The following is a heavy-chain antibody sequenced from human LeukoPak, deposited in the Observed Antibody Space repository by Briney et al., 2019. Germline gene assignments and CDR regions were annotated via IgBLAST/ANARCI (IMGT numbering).Heavy chain of an antibody. Sequence: PVGSLRLSCAASGFTFSSYSMNWVRQAPGKGPEWVSSISSSSSYIYYADSVKGRFTISRDNAKNSLYLQMNSLRAEDTAVYYCARDYDFWSGYSYNWFDPWGQGTLVTVSS. CDR1: GFTFSSYS. CDR2: ISSSSSYI. J-gene: IGHJ5*02. V-gene: IGHV3-21*01. CDR3: ARDYDFWSGYSYNWFDP. D-gene: IGHD3-3*01.